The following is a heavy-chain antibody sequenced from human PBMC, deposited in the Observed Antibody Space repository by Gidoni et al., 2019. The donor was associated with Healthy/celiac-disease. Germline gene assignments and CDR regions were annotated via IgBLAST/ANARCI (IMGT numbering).Heavy chain of an antibody. V-gene: IGHV3-30*18. J-gene: IGHJ4*02. CDR1: GFPFSSYG. Sequence: QVQLVESGGGVVQPGRSLRLSCAASGFPFSSYGMHWVRQAPGKGLEWVAVISYDGSNKYYADSVKGRFTISRDNSKNTLYLQMNSLRAEDTAVYYCAKGSYDSSGLYLWGQGTLVTVSS. CDR3: AKGSYDSSGLYL. D-gene: IGHD3-22*01. CDR2: ISYDGSNK.